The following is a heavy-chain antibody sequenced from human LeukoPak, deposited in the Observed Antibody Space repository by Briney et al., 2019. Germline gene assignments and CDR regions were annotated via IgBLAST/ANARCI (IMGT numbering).Heavy chain of an antibody. D-gene: IGHD3-10*01. V-gene: IGHV3-21*01. CDR3: AREGYYYGSGSYEDY. J-gene: IGHJ4*02. Sequence: PGGSLRLSCAASGFTFSSYSMNWVRQAPGKGLEWVSSISSSSYIYYADSVKGRFTISRGNAKNSLYLQMNSLRAEDTAVYYCAREGYYYGSGSYEDYWGQGTLVTVSS. CDR2: ISSSSYI. CDR1: GFTFSSYS.